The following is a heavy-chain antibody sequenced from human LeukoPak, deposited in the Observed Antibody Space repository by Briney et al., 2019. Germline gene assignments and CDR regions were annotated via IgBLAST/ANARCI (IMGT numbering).Heavy chain of an antibody. V-gene: IGHV1-18*01. CDR1: GYTFMRYG. CDR2: ISNYNGNT. CDR3: ARDHPAVVSWALENYFDY. Sequence: ASVKVSCKASGYTFMRYGISWVRQAPGQGLGWMGWISNYNGNTNYAENLEGRVTVTTDPSSSTANMELRSLTSDDTAVYYCARDHPAVVSWALENYFDYWGQGTLVTVSS. J-gene: IGHJ4*02. D-gene: IGHD5-24*01.